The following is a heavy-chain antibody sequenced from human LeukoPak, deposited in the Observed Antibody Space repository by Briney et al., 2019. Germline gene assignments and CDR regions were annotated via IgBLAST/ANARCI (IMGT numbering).Heavy chain of an antibody. Sequence: GGSLRLPCAASGFTFSSYAMHWVRQAPGKGLEWVAVISYDGSNKYYADSVKGRFTISRDNSKNTLYLQMNSLRAEDTAVYYCAREEVTAISWGYYYGMDVWGQGTTVTVSS. D-gene: IGHD2-21*02. CDR1: GFTFSSYA. J-gene: IGHJ6*02. V-gene: IGHV3-30-3*01. CDR3: AREEVTAISWGYYYGMDV. CDR2: ISYDGSNK.